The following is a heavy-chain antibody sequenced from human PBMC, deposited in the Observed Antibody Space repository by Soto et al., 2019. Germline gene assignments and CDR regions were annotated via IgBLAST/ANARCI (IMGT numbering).Heavy chain of an antibody. Sequence: EVQLLESGGGLVQPGASLRLSCAASGFTFSSYAMSWVRQAPGKGLEWVSAISGSGGSTYYADSVKGRFTISRDNSKNTLYLQMNSLRAEDTAVYYCAKDYYDSSGPYYFDYWGQGTLVTVSS. V-gene: IGHV3-23*01. CDR2: ISGSGGST. D-gene: IGHD3-22*01. CDR1: GFTFSSYA. CDR3: AKDYYDSSGPYYFDY. J-gene: IGHJ4*02.